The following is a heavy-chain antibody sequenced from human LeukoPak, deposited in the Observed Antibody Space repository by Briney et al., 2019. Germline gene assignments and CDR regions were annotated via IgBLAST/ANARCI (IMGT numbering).Heavy chain of an antibody. V-gene: IGHV1-69*04. CDR1: GATLNIGHA. J-gene: IGHJ5*02. CDR3: SPCGHAYDWFGP. Sequence: SVKVSCKASGATLNIGHAFIWARQAPGQGLQWMGRIIPFLGEVNYAQNFQGRVSFTADKSTATMYMEMKSLRLDDTAIYYCSPCGHAYDWFGPWGQGTLVTVSS. D-gene: IGHD5-12*01. CDR2: IIPFLGEV.